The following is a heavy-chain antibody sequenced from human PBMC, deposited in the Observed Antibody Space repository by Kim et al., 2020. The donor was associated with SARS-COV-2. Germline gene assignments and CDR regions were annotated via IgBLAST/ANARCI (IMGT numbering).Heavy chain of an antibody. CDR2: ISGGGGST. Sequence: GGSLRLSCAGSGFTFSAYAMTWVRQTPGKGLEWVSAISGGGGSTYYADSVKGRFTISRDNYKNTLNLQMNSLRVEDTAIYYCVKVVVLSGDTVRGWFDS. D-gene: IGHD2-2*01. V-gene: IGHV3-23*01. J-gene: IGHJ5*01. CDR1: GFTFSAYA. CDR3: VKVVVLSGDTVRGWFDS.